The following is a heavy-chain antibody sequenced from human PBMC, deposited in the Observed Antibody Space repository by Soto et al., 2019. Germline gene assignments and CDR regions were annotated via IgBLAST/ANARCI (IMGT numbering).Heavy chain of an antibody. Sequence: PSQTLSLTCAISGDSVSSNSAAWNWIRQSPSRGLEWLGRTYYRSKWYNDYAVSVKSRITINPDTSKNQFSLQLNSMTPEDTAVYYCARAYCSGGRCWAWSNWFDPWGQGTLVT. D-gene: IGHD2-15*01. J-gene: IGHJ5*02. V-gene: IGHV6-1*01. CDR1: GDSVSSNSAA. CDR2: TYYRSKWYN. CDR3: ARAYCSGGRCWAWSNWFDP.